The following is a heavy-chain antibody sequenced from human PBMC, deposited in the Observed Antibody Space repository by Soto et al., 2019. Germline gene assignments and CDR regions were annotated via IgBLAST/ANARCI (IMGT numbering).Heavy chain of an antibody. CDR3: ARSTVTYTRAMDV. Sequence: EVQLVESGGGLVQPVGSLRLSCAASGLTFRSYDMNWVRQPPGKGLERISYISSSGTAIYYAWSVKGRFTISRDNAKNSLYVQRNRRRAEDTALYYCARSTVTYTRAMDVWGQGLTVTVSS. CDR1: GLTFRSYD. J-gene: IGHJ6*02. CDR2: ISSSGTAI. V-gene: IGHV3-48*03. D-gene: IGHD4-17*01.